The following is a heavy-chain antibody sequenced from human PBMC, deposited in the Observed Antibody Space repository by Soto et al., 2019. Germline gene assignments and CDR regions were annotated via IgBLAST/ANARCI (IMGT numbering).Heavy chain of an antibody. CDR1: GCTFTSYY. V-gene: IGHV1-46*01. CDR2: INPSTGSA. J-gene: IGHJ6*02. Sequence: QVQLMQSGAEVKKPGASVKVSCEASGCTFTSYYIHWVRQAPGQGLEWMGIINPSTGSASYARMFQGRVAMTRDTSTSTVYMEVSSLRSEDTAVYYCARDPNLSLTFHYYGMDVWGQGTTVTVSS. CDR3: ARDPNLSLTFHYYGMDV.